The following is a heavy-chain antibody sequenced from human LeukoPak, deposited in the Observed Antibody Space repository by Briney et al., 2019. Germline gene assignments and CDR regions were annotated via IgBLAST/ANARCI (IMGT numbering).Heavy chain of an antibody. Sequence: GESLKIFWNASGYSFTNYCIIWVRQMPGKGLEWMGIISPGDSDTRYSPSFQGQVTISADKSISTAYLQWSSLKASDTALYYCPRKRGYGGTSIRVADYWGQGTLVTVSS. CDR2: ISPGDSDT. CDR3: PRKRGYGGTSIRVADY. CDR1: GYSFTNYC. D-gene: IGHD4-23*01. V-gene: IGHV5-51*01. J-gene: IGHJ4*02.